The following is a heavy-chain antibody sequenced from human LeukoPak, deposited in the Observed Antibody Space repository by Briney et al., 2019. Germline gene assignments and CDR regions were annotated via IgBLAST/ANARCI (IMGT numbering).Heavy chain of an antibody. CDR2: IGNPGDT. D-gene: IGHD4-23*01. Sequence: GGSLRLSCAASGFIFSSYDMHWVRQVTGKGLEWVSGIGNPGDTYYPGSVKGRFTISRENAKNSLYLQMNSLRAGDTAVYYCARVSPDYGGYFDYWGQGTLVTVSS. V-gene: IGHV3-13*01. J-gene: IGHJ4*02. CDR1: GFIFSSYD. CDR3: ARVSPDYGGYFDY.